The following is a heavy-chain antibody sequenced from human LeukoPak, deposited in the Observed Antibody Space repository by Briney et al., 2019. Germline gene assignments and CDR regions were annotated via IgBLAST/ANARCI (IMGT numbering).Heavy chain of an antibody. D-gene: IGHD7-27*01. V-gene: IGHV3-64*01. CDR3: ARDANWGSPLYYFDY. Sequence: SGESLRLSCAASGFTFSSYAMHWVRQAPGKGLEYVSAISSNGGSTYYANSVKGRFTISRDNSKNTLYLQMGSLRAEDMAVYYCARDANWGSPLYYFDYWGQGTLVTVSS. J-gene: IGHJ4*02. CDR2: ISSNGGST. CDR1: GFTFSSYA.